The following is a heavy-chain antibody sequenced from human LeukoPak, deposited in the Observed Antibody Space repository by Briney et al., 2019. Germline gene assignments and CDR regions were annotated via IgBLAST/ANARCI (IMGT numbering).Heavy chain of an antibody. CDR3: ARDFEFIAGMSYYFDY. CDR2: ISSSSSYI. V-gene: IGHV3-21*01. J-gene: IGHJ4*02. CDR1: GFTFSSYS. D-gene: IGHD3-16*02. Sequence: GGSLRLSCAASGFTFSSYSMNWVRQAPGKGLEWVSSISSSSSYIYYADSVKGRFTISRDNAKNSLYLQMNSLRAEDTAVYYCARDFEFIAGMSYYFDYWGQGTLVTVSS.